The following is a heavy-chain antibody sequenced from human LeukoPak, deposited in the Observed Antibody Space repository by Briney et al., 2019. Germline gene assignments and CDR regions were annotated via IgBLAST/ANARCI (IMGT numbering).Heavy chain of an antibody. Sequence: GGSLRLSCAASGFTFSTSWMHWVRQAPGKGRVWVSRVESNGRNTIYADSVKGRFTISRDNRKNTLYLQMNSLRAEDTAVYYCARDGSAYNFDYWGQGTLVTVSS. CDR2: VESNGRNT. CDR3: ARDGSAYNFDY. V-gene: IGHV3-74*01. J-gene: IGHJ4*02. CDR1: GFTFSTSW. D-gene: IGHD5-24*01.